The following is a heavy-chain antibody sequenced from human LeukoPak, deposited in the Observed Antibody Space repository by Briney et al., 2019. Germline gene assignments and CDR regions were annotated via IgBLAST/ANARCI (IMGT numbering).Heavy chain of an antibody. D-gene: IGHD1-26*01. CDR2: INSDGSST. CDR3: AGWWELALFNY. CDR1: GFTFSSYW. V-gene: IGHV3-74*01. J-gene: IGHJ4*02. Sequence: GGSLRLSCAASGFTFSSYWMHWVRQAPGKGLVWVSRINSDGSSTSYADSVKGRFTISRDNAKNTLYLQMNSLRAEDTAVYYCAGWWELALFNYWGQGTLVTVSS.